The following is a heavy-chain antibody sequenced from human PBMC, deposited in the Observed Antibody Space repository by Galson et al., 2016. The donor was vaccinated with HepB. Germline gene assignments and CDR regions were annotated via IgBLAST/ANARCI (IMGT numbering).Heavy chain of an antibody. J-gene: IGHJ3*02. CDR3: ARGILLGSDAFDI. D-gene: IGHD1-26*01. V-gene: IGHV1-2*02. CDR1: GYTFSDYF. CDR2: INPLSGGT. Sequence: SVKVSCKASGYTFSDYFLHWVRQAPGQGLEWMGWINPLSGGTDLPQKFQGRVTMTRDTSISTAYMELSRLTFDDTAVYYCARGILLGSDAFDIWGQGTMVTVSS.